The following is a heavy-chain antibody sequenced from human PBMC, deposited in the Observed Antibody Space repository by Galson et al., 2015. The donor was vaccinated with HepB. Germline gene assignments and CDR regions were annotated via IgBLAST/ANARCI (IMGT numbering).Heavy chain of an antibody. Sequence: SVKVSCKVSGYTLTELSMHWVRQAPGKGLEWMGGFDPEDGETIYAQKFQGRVTMTEDTSTDTAYMELSSLRSEDTAVYYCATRSPWELRLDYWGQGTLVTVSS. V-gene: IGHV1-24*01. CDR1: GYTLTELS. CDR3: ATRSPWELRLDY. J-gene: IGHJ4*02. D-gene: IGHD1-26*01. CDR2: FDPEDGET.